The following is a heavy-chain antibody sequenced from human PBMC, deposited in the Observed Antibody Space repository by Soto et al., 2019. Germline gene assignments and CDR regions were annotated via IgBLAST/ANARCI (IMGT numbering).Heavy chain of an antibody. D-gene: IGHD3-3*01. CDR3: ATGVIWIGYFTVDS. V-gene: IGHV1-69*13. Sequence: SVKVSCKASGGSFGNSAINWVRQTPGQGLEWLGGFIPVYRTLNYAQKFQGRVTITADESTGTAYMTLSSLASDDTAVYYCATGVIWIGYFTVDSWGQGARVTVSS. CDR2: FIPVYRTL. CDR1: GGSFGNSA. J-gene: IGHJ4*02.